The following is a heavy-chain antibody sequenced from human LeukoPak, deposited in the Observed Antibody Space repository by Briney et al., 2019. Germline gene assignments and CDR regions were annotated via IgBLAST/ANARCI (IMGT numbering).Heavy chain of an antibody. CDR2: IIPIFGTA. CDR1: GGTFSSYA. Sequence: SVKVSCKASGGTFSSYAISWVRQAPGQGLEWMGGIIPIFGTANYAQKFQGRVTITTDESTSTAYMELSSLRSEDTAVYYCAREGTYYDFWSGYSVASNWFDPWGQGTLVTVSS. J-gene: IGHJ5*02. D-gene: IGHD3-3*01. CDR3: AREGTYYDFWSGYSVASNWFDP. V-gene: IGHV1-69*05.